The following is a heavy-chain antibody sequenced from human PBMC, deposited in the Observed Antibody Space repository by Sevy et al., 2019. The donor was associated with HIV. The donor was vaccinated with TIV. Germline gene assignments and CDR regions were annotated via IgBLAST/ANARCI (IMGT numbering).Heavy chain of an antibody. CDR1: GYSFTSYW. V-gene: IGHV5-10-1*01. J-gene: IGHJ3*02. CDR2: IDPSDSYT. D-gene: IGHD3-10*01. CDR3: ARGVLWFGELDAFDI. Sequence: GESLKISCKGSGYSFTSYWISWVRQMPGKGLEWMGRIDPSDSYTNYSPSFQGHVTISADKSIITAYLQWSSLKASDTAMYYCARGVLWFGELDAFDIWGQGTMVTVSS.